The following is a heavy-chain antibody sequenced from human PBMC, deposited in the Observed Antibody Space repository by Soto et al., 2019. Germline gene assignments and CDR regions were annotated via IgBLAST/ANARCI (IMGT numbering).Heavy chain of an antibody. CDR3: ARDFKARGSSGWGS. CDR1: GFTFSSYA. J-gene: IGHJ4*02. V-gene: IGHV3-30-3*01. CDR2: ISYDGSNK. D-gene: IGHD6-19*01. Sequence: QVQLVESGGGVVQPGRSLRLSCAASGFTFSSYAMHWVRQAPGKGLEWVAVISYDGSNKYYADSVKGRFTISRDNSKNTLYLQMNSRRAEDTAVYYCARDFKARGSSGWGSWGQGTLVTVSS.